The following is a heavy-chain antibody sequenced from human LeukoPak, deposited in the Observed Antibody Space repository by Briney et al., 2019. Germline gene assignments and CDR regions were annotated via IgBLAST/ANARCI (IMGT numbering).Heavy chain of an antibody. CDR2: IYYSGST. CDR3: ARHYGDAVNAKDAFDI. J-gene: IGHJ3*02. Sequence: SETLSLTCTASGGSISSYYWSWSRQPPGKRLEWIGYIYYSGSTNYNPSLKSRVTISVDTSKNQFSLKLSSVTAADTAVYYCARHYGDAVNAKDAFDIWGQGTMVTVSS. CDR1: GGSISSYY. V-gene: IGHV4-59*08. D-gene: IGHD4-17*01.